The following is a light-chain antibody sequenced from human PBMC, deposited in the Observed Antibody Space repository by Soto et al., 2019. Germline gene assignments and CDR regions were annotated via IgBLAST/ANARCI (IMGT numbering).Light chain of an antibody. V-gene: IGLV1-47*01. Sequence: QSGLTQPPSASGTPGQRVIISCSGKTPNIGSNYVYWYRHLPGTAPQLLIYRNNQRPSGVPDRFSGSKSRTSASLAISGLQAEDEADYYCSSYTSSSTLLDVFGTGTKLTVL. J-gene: IGLJ1*01. CDR2: RNN. CDR3: SSYTSSSTLLDV. CDR1: TPNIGSNY.